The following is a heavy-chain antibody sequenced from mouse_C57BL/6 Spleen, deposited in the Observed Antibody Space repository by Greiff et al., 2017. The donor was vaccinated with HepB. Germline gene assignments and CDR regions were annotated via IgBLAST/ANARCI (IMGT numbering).Heavy chain of an antibody. V-gene: IGHV5-16*01. J-gene: IGHJ1*03. D-gene: IGHD1-1*01. CDR1: GFTFSDYY. CDR2: INYDGSST. Sequence: EVNVVESEGGLVQPGSSMKLSCTASGFTFSDYYMAWVRQVPEKGLEWVANINYDGSSTYYLDSLKSRFIISRDNAKNILYLQMSSLKSEDTATYYCARATTPWYFDVWGTGTTVTVSS. CDR3: ARATTPWYFDV.